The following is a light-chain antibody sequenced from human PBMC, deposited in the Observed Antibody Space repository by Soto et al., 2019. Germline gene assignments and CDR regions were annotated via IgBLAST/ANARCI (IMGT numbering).Light chain of an antibody. J-gene: IGKJ1*01. Sequence: DIQMTQSPSTLSASVGDRVTITCRTSQSISSWLAWYQQKPGKAPKIMIHQASSLASGVPSRFSGGVSGTEGTITINSLQEDDGSTYYGQQYNSHPETFGQGTKVDIK. CDR1: QSISSW. V-gene: IGKV1-5*03. CDR3: QQYNSHPET. CDR2: QAS.